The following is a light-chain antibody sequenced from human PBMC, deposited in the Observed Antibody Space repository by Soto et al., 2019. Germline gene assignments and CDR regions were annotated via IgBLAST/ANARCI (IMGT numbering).Light chain of an antibody. CDR2: AAS. CDR3: QQSYTTPYT. CDR1: QSISNY. V-gene: IGKV1-39*01. Sequence: DIQMTQSPSSLSASVGDRVTITCRADQSISNYVNWYQQRPGRAPELLIYAASSLQSGVPSRFSGSGSGTDFTLTISSLQPEDFASYYCQQSYTTPYTFGQGTMLQI. J-gene: IGKJ2*01.